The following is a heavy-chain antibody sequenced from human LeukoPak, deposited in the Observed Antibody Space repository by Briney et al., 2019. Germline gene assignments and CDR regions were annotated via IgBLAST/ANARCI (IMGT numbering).Heavy chain of an antibody. Sequence: GGSLRLSCAASGFTFSDYAMSWVRQAPGEGLEWVSGINDGGGDTYYADSVKGRFTISRDNSKNTLYLQMNSLRAEDTAVYYCARSSGWFEGVSWGQGTLVTVSS. J-gene: IGHJ5*02. CDR1: GFTFSDYA. D-gene: IGHD6-19*01. V-gene: IGHV3-23*01. CDR3: ARSSGWFEGVS. CDR2: INDGGGDT.